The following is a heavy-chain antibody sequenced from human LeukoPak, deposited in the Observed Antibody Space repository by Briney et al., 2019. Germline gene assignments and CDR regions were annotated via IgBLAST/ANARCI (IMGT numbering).Heavy chain of an antibody. CDR3: ARSYDFWSGDSQFDY. D-gene: IGHD3-3*01. CDR1: GGSISSSNYY. Sequence: PSETLSLTCSVSGGSISSSNYYWDWIRQPPGKGLEWIGSIYSSGSTYYNPSLKSRITLSVDTSKNLFSLKLSSVTAADTATHYCARSYDFWSGDSQFDYWGQGTLVTVPS. V-gene: IGHV4-39*07. CDR2: IYSSGST. J-gene: IGHJ4*02.